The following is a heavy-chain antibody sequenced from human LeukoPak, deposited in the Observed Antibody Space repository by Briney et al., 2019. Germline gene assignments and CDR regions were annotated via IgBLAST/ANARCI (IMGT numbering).Heavy chain of an antibody. CDR2: INCDGIST. Sequence: GGSLRLSCAASGFTFSSYWMHWVRQGPGKGLVWVSRINCDGISTTYADSVKGRFTTYRDNPKNTLYLQMNSLRAEDTAGYCCARGYSYSPDYWGQGTLVTVSS. CDR3: ARGYSYSPDY. CDR1: GFTFSSYW. D-gene: IGHD3-16*02. V-gene: IGHV3-74*01. J-gene: IGHJ4*02.